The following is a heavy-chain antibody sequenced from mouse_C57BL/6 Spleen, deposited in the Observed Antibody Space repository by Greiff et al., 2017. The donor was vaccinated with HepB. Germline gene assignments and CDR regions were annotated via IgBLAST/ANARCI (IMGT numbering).Heavy chain of an antibody. CDR1: GYTFTSYW. CDR2: IDPSDSYT. D-gene: IGHD2-2*01. V-gene: IGHV1-50*01. CDR3: ARSPSMVTRYFDV. Sequence: VQLQQPGAELVKPGASVKLSCKASGYTFTSYWMQWVKQRPGQGLEWIGEIDPSDSYTNYNQKFKGKATLTVDTSSSTAYMQLSSLTSEDSAVYYCARSPSMVTRYFDVWGTGTTVTVSS. J-gene: IGHJ1*03.